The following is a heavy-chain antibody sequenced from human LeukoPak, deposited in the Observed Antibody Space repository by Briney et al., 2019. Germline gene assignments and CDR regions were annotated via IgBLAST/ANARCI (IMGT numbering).Heavy chain of an antibody. D-gene: IGHD4-23*01. Sequence: GGSLRLSCAASGFTFSSYWMSWVRQAPGKGLEWVANIKQDGSEKYYVDSVKGRFTISRDNAKHSLYLQMNSLRAEDTAVYYCARDESRWQPGAPFDYWGQGTLVTVSS. J-gene: IGHJ4*02. CDR1: GFTFSSYW. V-gene: IGHV3-7*01. CDR3: ARDESRWQPGAPFDY. CDR2: IKQDGSEK.